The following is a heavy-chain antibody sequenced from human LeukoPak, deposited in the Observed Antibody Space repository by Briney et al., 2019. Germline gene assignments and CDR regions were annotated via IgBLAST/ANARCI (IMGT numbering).Heavy chain of an antibody. V-gene: IGHV4-4*07. Sequence: SETLSLTCTVSGGSISSYYWSWIRQPAGEGLEWIGRIYSTGSTNYNPSLKSRVTMSVDTSKNQFSLRLRSVTAADTAVYYCARQIASAGTAGFDFWGQGALVTVSS. J-gene: IGHJ4*02. D-gene: IGHD6-13*01. CDR2: IYSTGST. CDR3: ARQIASAGTAGFDF. CDR1: GGSISSYY.